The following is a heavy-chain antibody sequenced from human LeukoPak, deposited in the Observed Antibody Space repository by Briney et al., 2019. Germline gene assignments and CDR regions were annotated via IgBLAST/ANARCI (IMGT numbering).Heavy chain of an antibody. CDR2: SYSGGST. J-gene: IGHJ4*02. CDR1: GFTVSSNY. Sequence: GGSLRLSCAASGFTVSSNYTSWVRQAPGKGLEWVSVSYSGGSTYYADSVKGRFTISRDNSKNTLYLQMNSLRAEDTAIYYCAKAANYDILTGYYLDYWGQGTLVTVSS. D-gene: IGHD3-9*01. V-gene: IGHV3-66*01. CDR3: AKAANYDILTGYYLDY.